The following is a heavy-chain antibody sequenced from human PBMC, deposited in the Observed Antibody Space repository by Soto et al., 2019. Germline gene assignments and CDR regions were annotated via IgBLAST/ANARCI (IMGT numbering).Heavy chain of an antibody. CDR1: GFTFSSYA. CDR2: VSGSGGSR. J-gene: IGHJ4*02. D-gene: IGHD6-13*01. Sequence: ESGGGLVQPGGSLRLSCAASGFTFSSYAMSWVRQAPGKGLEWVSGVSGSGGSRYYADSVKGRFTISRDNSKNTLYLQMNSLRDEDTAVYYCARDRLKGYSSSWYKDYWGQGTLVTVSS. CDR3: ARDRLKGYSSSWYKDY. V-gene: IGHV3-23*01.